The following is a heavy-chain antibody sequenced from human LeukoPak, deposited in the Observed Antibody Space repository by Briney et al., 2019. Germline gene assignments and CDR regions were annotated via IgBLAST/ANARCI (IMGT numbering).Heavy chain of an antibody. CDR2: ISKRDGST. CDR3: ARDGGLKMVHNIIKSNPGNFEH. D-gene: IGHD2-8*01. J-gene: IGHJ4*02. CDR1: GFTFSSFG. Sequence: PGGSLRLSCAASGFTFSSFGMHWVRQAPGKRPEWIAYISKRDGSTYYADFAKGRFSISRDNAKNSLFLQMNSLRVEDTAMYFCARDGGLKMVHNIIKSNPGNFEHWGQGTLVTVSS. V-gene: IGHV3-48*04.